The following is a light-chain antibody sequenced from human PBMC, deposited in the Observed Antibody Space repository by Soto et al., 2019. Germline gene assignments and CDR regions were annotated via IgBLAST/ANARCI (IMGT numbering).Light chain of an antibody. J-gene: IGKJ4*01. CDR2: GAS. CDR1: QSVSSN. CDR3: QQYNNWPLT. Sequence: EIVMTQSPATLSVSPGERATLSCRASQSVSSNLAWYQQKPGQAPRLLIYGASTRATGIPARFSGSGSGTEFTLTISSLQSEDFVVYYCQQYNNWPLTFGGGTKVEIQ. V-gene: IGKV3-15*01.